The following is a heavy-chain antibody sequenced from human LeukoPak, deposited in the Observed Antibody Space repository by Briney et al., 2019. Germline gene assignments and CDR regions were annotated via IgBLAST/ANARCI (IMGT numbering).Heavy chain of an antibody. Sequence: SETLSLTCTVSGGSISGDYWSWIRQAPGKGLEWIAYIYYSGSTNYNPSLKSRVTIPVDTSKHQYSLKLTSVTATDTAVYYCARDRGAGGAFDYWGQGTLVTVSS. CDR1: GGSISGDY. J-gene: IGHJ4*02. CDR2: IYYSGST. CDR3: ARDRGAGGAFDY. V-gene: IGHV4-59*01. D-gene: IGHD4-23*01.